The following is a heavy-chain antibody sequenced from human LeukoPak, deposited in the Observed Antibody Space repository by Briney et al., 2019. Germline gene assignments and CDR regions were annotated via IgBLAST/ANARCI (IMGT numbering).Heavy chain of an antibody. J-gene: IGHJ4*02. CDR3: ARDRASIDY. V-gene: IGHV3-30*02. CDR1: RFTFSSYG. CDR2: IRYDGSNK. Sequence: PGGSLRLSCAASRFTFSSYGMHWVRQAPGKGLEWVAFIRYDGSNKYHADSVKGRFTISRDNSKNTVYLQMNSLRAEDTAVYYCARDRASIDYWGQGTLVTVSS.